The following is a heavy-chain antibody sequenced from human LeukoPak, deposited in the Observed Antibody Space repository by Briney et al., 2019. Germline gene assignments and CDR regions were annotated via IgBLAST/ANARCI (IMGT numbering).Heavy chain of an antibody. V-gene: IGHV3-9*01. CDR3: AKGSVGWLQLPDY. CDR2: ISWNSGSI. D-gene: IGHD5-24*01. Sequence: PGGSLRLSCAASGFTFDDYAMHWVRQAPGKGLEWVSGISWNSGSIGYADSVKGRFTISRDNAKKSLYLQMNSLRAEDTALYYCAKGSVGWLQLPDYWGQGTLVTVSS. CDR1: GFTFDDYA. J-gene: IGHJ4*02.